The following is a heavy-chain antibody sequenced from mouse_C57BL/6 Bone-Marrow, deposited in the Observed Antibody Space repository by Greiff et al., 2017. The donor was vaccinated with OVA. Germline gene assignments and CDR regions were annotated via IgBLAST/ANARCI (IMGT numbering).Heavy chain of an antibody. Sequence: EVQLQQSGAELVRPGASVKLSCTASGFNITDDYMHWVKQRPEQGLEWIGWIDPENGDTEYASKFQGKATITAATSSNPAYLQLSSLTSEDTAVYYCTKRIDSSGGLAYWGQGTLVTVSA. CDR3: TKRIDSSGGLAY. V-gene: IGHV14-4*01. CDR2: IDPENGDT. J-gene: IGHJ3*01. D-gene: IGHD3-2*02. CDR1: GFNITDDY.